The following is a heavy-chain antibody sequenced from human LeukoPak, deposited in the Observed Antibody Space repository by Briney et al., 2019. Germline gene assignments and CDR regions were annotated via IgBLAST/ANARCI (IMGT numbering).Heavy chain of an antibody. CDR3: ARDLYYYDSSGFDY. CDR1: GFTFSSYA. J-gene: IGHJ4*02. V-gene: IGHV3-30*04. D-gene: IGHD3-22*01. CDR2: ISYDGSNK. Sequence: GRSLRLSCAASGFTFSSYAMHWVRQAPGKGLEWVAVISYDGSNKYYADSVKGRFTISRDNSKNTLYLQMNSLRAEDTAVYYCARDLYYYDSSGFDYWGQGTLVTVSS.